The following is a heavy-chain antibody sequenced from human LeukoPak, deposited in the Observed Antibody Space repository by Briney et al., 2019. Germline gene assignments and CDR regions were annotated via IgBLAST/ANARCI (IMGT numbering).Heavy chain of an antibody. J-gene: IGHJ3*02. CDR3: AKDEQWELLGAAFDI. CDR2: ISAGGGST. D-gene: IGHD1-26*01. CDR1: GFTFSNYA. V-gene: IGHV3-23*01. Sequence: PGGSLRLSCAASGFTFSNYAMNWVRHAPGKGLEWVSAISAGGGSTYYPDSVKGRFTISRDNSKNTLYLQMNSLRAEDTAVYYCAKDEQWELLGAAFDIWGQGTMVTVSS.